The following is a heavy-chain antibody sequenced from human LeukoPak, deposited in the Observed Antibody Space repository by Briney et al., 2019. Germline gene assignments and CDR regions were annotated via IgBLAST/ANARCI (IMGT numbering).Heavy chain of an antibody. V-gene: IGHV1-58*02. CDR2: IVVGSGNT. J-gene: IGHJ4*02. CDR3: AKDRGYSYATRFDY. Sequence: EASVKVSCKASGFTFTSSAMQWVRQARGQRLEWIGWIVVGSGNTNYAQKFQERVTITRDMSTSTAYMELSSLRSEDTAVYYCAKDRGYSYATRFDYWGQGTLVTVSS. D-gene: IGHD5-18*01. CDR1: GFTFTSSA.